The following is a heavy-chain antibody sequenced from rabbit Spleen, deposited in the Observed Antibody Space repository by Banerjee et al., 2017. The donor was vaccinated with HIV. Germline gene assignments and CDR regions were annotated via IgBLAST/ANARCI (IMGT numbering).Heavy chain of an antibody. V-gene: IGHV1S45*01. D-gene: IGHD8-1*01. CDR3: ARDTGSSFSSYGMDL. CDR2: IAGSSSGFT. Sequence: QEQLVESGGGLVQPEGSLKLSCTASGFSFSENVYMCWVRQAPGKGLEWISCIAGSSSGFTYSATWAKGRFTCSKTSSTTVTLQMTSLTVADMATYFCARDTGSSFSSYGMDLWGQGTLVTVS. J-gene: IGHJ6*01. CDR1: GFSFSENVY.